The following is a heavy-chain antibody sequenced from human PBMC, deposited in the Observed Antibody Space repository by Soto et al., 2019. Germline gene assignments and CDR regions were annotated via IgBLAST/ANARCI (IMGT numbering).Heavy chain of an antibody. D-gene: IGHD3-10*02. CDR3: ARDLLLFGELLGGMDV. V-gene: IGHV3-30-3*01. J-gene: IGHJ6*02. CDR1: GFTFSSYA. CDR2: ISYDGSNK. Sequence: GGALRVSCAASGFTFSSYAMHWVRQAPGKGLEWVAVISYDGSNKYYADSVKGRFTISRDNSKNTLYLQMNSLRAEDTAVYYCARDLLLFGELLGGMDVWGQGTTVTVSS.